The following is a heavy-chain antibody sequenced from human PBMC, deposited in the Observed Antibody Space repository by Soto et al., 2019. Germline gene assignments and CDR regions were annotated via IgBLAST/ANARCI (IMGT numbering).Heavy chain of an antibody. D-gene: IGHD3-22*01. CDR1: GFTFSDYY. CDR3: ARDGSLRFAMILPTQRVGFEYYFDH. J-gene: IGHJ4*02. Sequence: QVQLVESGGGLVQPGGSLRLSCAGSGFTFSDYYMSWIRQAPGKGLEWLSYISPKSGHTNYADSVKGRFTISRDNAKNSLYLQMNSLRVEDTAVYYCARDGSLRFAMILPTQRVGFEYYFDHWGQGVLVTVSS. V-gene: IGHV3-11*05. CDR2: ISPKSGHT.